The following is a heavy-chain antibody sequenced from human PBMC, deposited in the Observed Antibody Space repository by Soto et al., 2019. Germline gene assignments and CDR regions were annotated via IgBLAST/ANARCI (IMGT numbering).Heavy chain of an antibody. Sequence: GGSLRLSCAASGFMFSAYWMSWVRQAPGKGLEWVANIYGDGGKIYYVDSVKGRFTISRDNAKRSLYLQMKSLRAEDTAVYYCARDFYGGYTYGPGDYWGQGALVTVSS. D-gene: IGHD5-18*01. CDR1: GFMFSAYW. V-gene: IGHV3-7*01. CDR3: ARDFYGGYTYGPGDY. CDR2: IYGDGGKI. J-gene: IGHJ4*02.